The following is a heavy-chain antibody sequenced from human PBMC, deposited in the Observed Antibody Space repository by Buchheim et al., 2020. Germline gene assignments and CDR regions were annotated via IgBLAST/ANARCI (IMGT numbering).Heavy chain of an antibody. CDR1: GFTFSSYG. CDR2: ISYDGSNK. D-gene: IGHD4-23*01. Sequence: QVQLVESGGGVVQPGRSLRLSCAASGFTFSSYGMHWVRQAPGKGLEWVAVISYDGSNKYYADSVKGRFTISRDNSKNTLYLQMNSLRAEDTAVYYCANPGGYGGKDYWGQGTL. V-gene: IGHV3-30*18. CDR3: ANPGGYGGKDY. J-gene: IGHJ4*02.